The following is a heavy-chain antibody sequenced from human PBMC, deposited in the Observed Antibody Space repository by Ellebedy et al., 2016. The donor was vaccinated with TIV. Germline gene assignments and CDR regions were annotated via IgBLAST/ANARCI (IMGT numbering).Heavy chain of an antibody. CDR1: GYSFTSYW. Sequence: GESLKISXKGSGYSFTSYWIGWVRQMPGKGLEWMGIIYPGDSDTRYSPSFQGQVTISADKSISTAYLQRSSLKASDTAMYYCARLPTYYYGSGSARGQNYYYYGMDVWGQGTTVTVSS. J-gene: IGHJ6*02. CDR3: ARLPTYYYGSGSARGQNYYYYGMDV. D-gene: IGHD3-10*01. V-gene: IGHV5-51*01. CDR2: IYPGDSDT.